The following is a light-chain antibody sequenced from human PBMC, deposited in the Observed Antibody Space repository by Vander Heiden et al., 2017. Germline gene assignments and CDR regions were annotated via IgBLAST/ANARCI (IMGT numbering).Light chain of an antibody. CDR3: QSYDSSLSGVV. V-gene: IGLV1-40*01. CDR2: GNS. CDR1: SSNIGAGYD. Sequence: QSVLTQPPPVSGPPCQRVTISCTGSSSNIGAGYDVHWYQQLPGTAPKLLIYGNSNRPSGVPDRFSGSKSGTSASLAITGLQAEDEADYYCQSYDSSLSGVVFGGGTKLTVL. J-gene: IGLJ2*01.